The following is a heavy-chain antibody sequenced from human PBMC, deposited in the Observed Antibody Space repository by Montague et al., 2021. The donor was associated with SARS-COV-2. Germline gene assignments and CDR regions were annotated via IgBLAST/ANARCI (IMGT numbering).Heavy chain of an antibody. D-gene: IGHD3-10*01. J-gene: IGHJ4*02. Sequence: PVLVKPTQTLTLTCTFSGFSLSTSGVGVGWIRQPPGKALEWLALIYWNDDKRYSPSLKSRLTITKDTSKNQVVLTMTNMDPVDTATYYCAHRLPGFQWFGEDTFDYWGQGTLVTVSS. CDR3: AHRLPGFQWFGEDTFDY. V-gene: IGHV2-5*01. CDR2: IYWNDDK. CDR1: GFSLSTSGVG.